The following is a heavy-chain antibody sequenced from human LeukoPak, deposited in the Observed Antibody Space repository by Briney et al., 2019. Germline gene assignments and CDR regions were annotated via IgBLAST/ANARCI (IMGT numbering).Heavy chain of an antibody. V-gene: IGHV1-2*04. CDR2: INPNSGGT. D-gene: IGHD3-9*01. CDR1: GYTFTGYY. Sequence: GASVKVSCEASGYTFTGYYMHWVRQAPGQGLEWMGWINPNSGGTNYAQKFQGWVTMTRDTSISTAYMELSRLRSDDTAVYYCARGGDILTGSRMPSYYYYYYGMDVWAQGPTVTVSS. J-gene: IGHJ6*02. CDR3: ARGGDILTGSRMPSYYYYYYGMDV.